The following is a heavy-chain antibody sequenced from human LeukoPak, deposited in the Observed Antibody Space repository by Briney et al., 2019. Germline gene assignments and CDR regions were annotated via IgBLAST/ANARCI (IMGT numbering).Heavy chain of an antibody. CDR3: ARAHSYSGFAEADY. V-gene: IGHV4-59*08. CDR2: IHYSGSN. Sequence: PSETLSLTCSVSGGSVTSYYWSWIRQPPGKGLEWIGHIHYSGSNNYNPSLKSRVTMFVDKSKNQISLRLSSVAAADTAVYYCARAHSYSGFAEADYWGQGTLVTVSS. D-gene: IGHD5-12*01. CDR1: GGSVTSYY. J-gene: IGHJ4*02.